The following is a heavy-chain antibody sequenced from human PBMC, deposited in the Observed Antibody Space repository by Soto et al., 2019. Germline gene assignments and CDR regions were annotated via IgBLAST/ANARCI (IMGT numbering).Heavy chain of an antibody. CDR2: IYYSWST. D-gene: IGHD6-13*01. V-gene: IGHV4-39*01. Sequence: QLQLQESGPGLVKPSETLSLTCTVSGGSISSSSFHWGWIRQPPGKGLEWIGSIYYSWSTYYSPSLKCRVPSSVDTSKHLFALKPGSVPAAGTAVYYYARRERAAGSDCWFEPWGEGALVAVSS. CDR1: GGSISSSSFH. J-gene: IGHJ5*02. CDR3: ARRERAAGSDCWFEP.